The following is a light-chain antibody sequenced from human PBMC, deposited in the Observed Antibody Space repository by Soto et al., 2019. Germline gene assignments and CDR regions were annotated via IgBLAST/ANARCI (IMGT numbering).Light chain of an antibody. Sequence: QSVLTQPPSVSEAPGQRVTISCSGGTSNVEDNAVNWYQQLPGRAPKLLIYYDDLRPSGVSGRFSGSKSGTSASLAISGLXXXXXXXYYCAAWDDSLNGWVFGGGTK. CDR2: YDD. CDR3: AAWDDSLNGWV. V-gene: IGLV1-36*01. J-gene: IGLJ3*02. CDR1: TSNVEDNA.